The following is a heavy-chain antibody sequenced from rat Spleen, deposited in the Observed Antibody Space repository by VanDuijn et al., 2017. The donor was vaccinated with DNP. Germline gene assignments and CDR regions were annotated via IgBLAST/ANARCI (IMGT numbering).Heavy chain of an antibody. V-gene: IGHV5-7*01. D-gene: IGHD1-4*01. CDR1: GFTFSDYY. J-gene: IGHJ2*01. CDR3: ASRPPPTRGPFDY. CDR2: ISHDGRDT. Sequence: EVQLVESDGGLVQPGRSLKLSCAASGFTFSDYYMAWVRQAPTKGLEWVAIISHDGRDTYYRDSVKGRFTISRDNAKSTQYLQMDRLRSEDTATYYCASRPPPTRGPFDYWGQGVTVTVSS.